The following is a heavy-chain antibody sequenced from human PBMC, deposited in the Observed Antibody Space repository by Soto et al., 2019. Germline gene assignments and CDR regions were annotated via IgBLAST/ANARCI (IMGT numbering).Heavy chain of an antibody. CDR2: ISYDGSNK. Sequence: GGSLRLSCAASGFTFSSYGMHWVRQAPGKGLEWVAVISYDGSNKYYADSVKGRFTISRDNSKNTLYLQMNSLRAEDTAVYYCAKGEWYYDSSGYWFYYWGQGTLVTVSS. CDR3: AKGEWYYDSSGYWFYY. CDR1: GFTFSSYG. V-gene: IGHV3-30*18. J-gene: IGHJ4*02. D-gene: IGHD3-22*01.